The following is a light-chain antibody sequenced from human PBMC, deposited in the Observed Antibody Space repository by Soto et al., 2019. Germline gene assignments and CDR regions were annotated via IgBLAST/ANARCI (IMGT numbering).Light chain of an antibody. CDR3: QQYNSYSPLT. V-gene: IGKV1-5*01. Sequence: DIQMTQSPSTLSASVGDRVTITCRASQSISSWLAWYQQKPGKAPKLLIYDASSLESGVPARFSVSGSGTEFTRTISSLQPDDFATYYCQQYNSYSPLTFGQGTKVEIK. CDR1: QSISSW. CDR2: DAS. J-gene: IGKJ1*01.